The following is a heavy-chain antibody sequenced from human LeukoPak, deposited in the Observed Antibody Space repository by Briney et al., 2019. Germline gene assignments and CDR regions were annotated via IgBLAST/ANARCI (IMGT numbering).Heavy chain of an antibody. CDR3: AKDRDYYDSSGYYYFDY. Sequence: GGSLRLSCAASGLTFSSYGMHWVRQAPGKGLEWVAVISYDGSNKYYADSVKGRFTISRDNSKNTLYLQMNSLRAEDTAVYYCAKDRDYYDSSGYYYFDYWGQGTLVTVSS. D-gene: IGHD3-22*01. CDR2: ISYDGSNK. J-gene: IGHJ4*02. CDR1: GLTFSSYG. V-gene: IGHV3-30*18.